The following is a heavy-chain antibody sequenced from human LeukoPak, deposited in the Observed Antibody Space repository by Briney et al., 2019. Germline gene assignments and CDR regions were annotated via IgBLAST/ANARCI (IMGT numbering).Heavy chain of an antibody. D-gene: IGHD2-2*01. J-gene: IGHJ5*02. CDR2: ISSSSSTI. Sequence: PGGSLRLSCAASGFTFSSYSMNWVRQAPGKGLEWVSYISSSSSTIYYADSVKGRFTISRDNAKNSLYLQMNSLRAEDTAVYYCARDIRPAAWGGNWFDPWGQGTLVTVSS. CDR1: GFTFSSYS. V-gene: IGHV3-48*04. CDR3: ARDIRPAAWGGNWFDP.